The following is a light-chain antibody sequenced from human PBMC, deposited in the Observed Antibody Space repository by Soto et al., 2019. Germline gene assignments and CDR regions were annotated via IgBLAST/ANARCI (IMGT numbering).Light chain of an antibody. V-gene: IGKV1-33*01. CDR1: QDISNY. J-gene: IGKJ5*01. CDR3: QQYDNLPIT. CDR2: DAS. Sequence: DIRMTQSPSSLSASVGGRFTITCHASQDISNYLNWYQQKPGKAPKLLIYDASNLETGVPSRFSGSGSGTDFTFTISSLQPEDIATYYCQQYDNLPITFGQGTRLEIK.